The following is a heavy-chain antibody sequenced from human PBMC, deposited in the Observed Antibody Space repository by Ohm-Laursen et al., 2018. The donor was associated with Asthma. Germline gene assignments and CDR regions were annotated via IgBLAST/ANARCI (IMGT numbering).Heavy chain of an antibody. J-gene: IGHJ4*02. CDR2: ISAYNGNT. CDR1: GYTFSSYA. D-gene: IGHD6-6*01. Sequence: GATVKISCKASGYTFSSYAMNWVRQAPGQGLEWMGWISAYNGNTNYAQKLQGRVTMTTDTSTSTAYMELRSLRSDDTAVYYCARARTYSSSQPMGYWGQGTLVTVSS. V-gene: IGHV1-18*01. CDR3: ARARTYSSSQPMGY.